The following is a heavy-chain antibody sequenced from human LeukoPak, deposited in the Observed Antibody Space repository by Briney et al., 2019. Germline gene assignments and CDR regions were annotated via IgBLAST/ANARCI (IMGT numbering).Heavy chain of an antibody. V-gene: IGHV3-7*03. CDR1: GFTFSSYW. J-gene: IGHJ3*02. Sequence: GGSLRLSCAASGFTFSSYWMSWVRQAPGKGLEWVANIKQDGSEKYYVDSVKGRFTISRDNAKNSLYLQMNSLRAEDMALYYCAKGEYSSSSAAFDIWGQGTMVTVSS. D-gene: IGHD6-6*01. CDR3: AKGEYSSSSAAFDI. CDR2: IKQDGSEK.